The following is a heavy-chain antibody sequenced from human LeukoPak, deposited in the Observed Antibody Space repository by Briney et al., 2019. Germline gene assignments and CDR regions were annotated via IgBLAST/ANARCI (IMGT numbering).Heavy chain of an antibody. CDR3: ARVLVGANYYYYYMDV. CDR2: IYTSGNT. D-gene: IGHD1-26*01. J-gene: IGHJ6*03. CDR1: GGSISSYY. V-gene: IGHV4-4*07. Sequence: PSETLSLTCTVSGGSISSYYWNWIRQPAGKGLEWIGRIYTSGNTNYNPSLKSRVTISVDKSKNQFSLKLSSVTAADTAVHYCARVLVGANYYYYYMDVWGKGTTVTVSS.